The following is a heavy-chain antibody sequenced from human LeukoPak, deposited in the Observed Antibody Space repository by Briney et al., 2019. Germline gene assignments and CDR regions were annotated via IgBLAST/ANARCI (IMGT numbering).Heavy chain of an antibody. D-gene: IGHD3-10*01. J-gene: IGHJ5*02. Sequence: SGPTLVNPTQTLTLTCTFSGFSLRTSGMRVSWIRQPPGKALEWLSRIDWDDDKFYSTSLKTRLTISKDTSKNQVVLTMTNMDPVDTATYYCAREGVTPLGWFDPWGQGTLVTVSS. V-gene: IGHV2-70*04. CDR1: GFSLRTSGMR. CDR3: AREGVTPLGWFDP. CDR2: IDWDDDK.